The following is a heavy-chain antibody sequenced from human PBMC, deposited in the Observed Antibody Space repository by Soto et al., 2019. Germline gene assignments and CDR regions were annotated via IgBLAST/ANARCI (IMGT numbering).Heavy chain of an antibody. J-gene: IGHJ1*01. D-gene: IGHD4-17*01. CDR2: ITNTVITT. CDR1: GFVFSTHA. V-gene: IGHV3-23*01. Sequence: GGSLRLSCAASGFVFSTHALSWVRQAPGKGLEWLSSITNTVITTHYADSVKGWFTISRENSRNTLHLQMNNLRADDTAVYYCAKGFDYGDTKHIEPSGKCTLVTISS. CDR3: AKGFDYGDTKHIEP.